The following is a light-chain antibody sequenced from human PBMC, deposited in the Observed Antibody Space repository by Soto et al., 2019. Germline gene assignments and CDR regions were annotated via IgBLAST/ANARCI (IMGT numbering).Light chain of an antibody. J-gene: IGLJ1*01. V-gene: IGLV1-40*01. Sequence: QSVLTQPPSVSGAPGQSVTISCTGSSSNIGAGYDVHWYQHIPGTAPKLLIYGNNNRPSGVPDRFSGSKSVTSASLAITGLQAEDEADYYCQSYESRPSGYVLGNGTKLTVL. CDR1: SSNIGAGYD. CDR2: GNN. CDR3: QSYESRPSGYV.